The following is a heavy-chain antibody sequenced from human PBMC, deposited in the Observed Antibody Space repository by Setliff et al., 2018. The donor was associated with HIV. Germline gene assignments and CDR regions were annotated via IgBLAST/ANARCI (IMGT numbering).Heavy chain of an antibody. J-gene: IGHJ2*01. V-gene: IGHV1-69*13. D-gene: IGHD3-10*01. CDR1: GGTFSNYA. CDR3: ARDDHYYDSGSYYSDWYFDL. CDR2: IIPIFGST. Sequence: ASVKVSCKASGGTFSNYAISWVRQAPGQGLEWMGGIIPIFGSTKYAQKFQGRVTITADESTSTADMELSSLRSDDTAVYYCARDDHYYDSGSYYSDWYFDLWGRGTLVTVSS.